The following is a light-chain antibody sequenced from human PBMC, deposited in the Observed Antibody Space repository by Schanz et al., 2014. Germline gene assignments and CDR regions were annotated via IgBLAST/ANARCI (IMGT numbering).Light chain of an antibody. J-gene: IGKJ3*01. CDR2: GTS. V-gene: IGKV3-20*01. CDR1: QSVHRNY. Sequence: EIVLTQSPGTLSLSPGERATLSCRASQSVHRNYLAWHQQKPGQAPRLLIYGTSIRATGIPDRFSGSGSGTDFTLNISRLEPEDFAVYYCHQYINSPFTFGPGTKLDLK. CDR3: HQYINSPFT.